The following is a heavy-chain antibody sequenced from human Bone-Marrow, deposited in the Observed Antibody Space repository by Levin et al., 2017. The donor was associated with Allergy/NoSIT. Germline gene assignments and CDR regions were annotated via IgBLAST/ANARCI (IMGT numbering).Heavy chain of an antibody. J-gene: IGHJ4*02. CDR2: ISSSSSYI. CDR3: ARILWYYYDSSGYFFDY. CDR1: GFTFSSYS. V-gene: IGHV3-21*01. D-gene: IGHD3-22*01. Sequence: GGSLRLSCAASGFTFSSYSMNWVRQAPGKGLEWVSSISSSSSYIYYADSVKGRFTISRDNAKNSLYLQMNSLRAEDTAVYYCARILWYYYDSSGYFFDYWGQGTLVTVSS.